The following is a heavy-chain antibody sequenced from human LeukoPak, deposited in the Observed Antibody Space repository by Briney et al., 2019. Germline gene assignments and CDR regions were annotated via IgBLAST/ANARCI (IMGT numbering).Heavy chain of an antibody. J-gene: IGHJ4*02. CDR3: ARAGSHWHYVY. V-gene: IGHV3-7*01. D-gene: IGHD1-7*01. Sequence: RTGGSLRLSCAASGFTLSGFSMSWVRQSPTKGLEWVANIKQDGSERYYVDSVKGRFTISRDNAKNSLSLQMNNLRVEDTAVYYCARAGSHWHYVYWGQGTVVTVSS. CDR2: IKQDGSER. CDR1: GFTLSGFS.